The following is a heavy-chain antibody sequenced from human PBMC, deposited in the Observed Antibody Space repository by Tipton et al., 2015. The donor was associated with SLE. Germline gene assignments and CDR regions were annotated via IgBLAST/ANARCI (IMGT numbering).Heavy chain of an antibody. D-gene: IGHD5-12*01. CDR2: ISYDGSNK. V-gene: IGHV3-30*03. J-gene: IGHJ4*02. CDR1: GFTFSSYG. Sequence: SLRLSCAASGFTFSSYGMHWVRQAPGKGLEWVAVISYDGSNKYYADSVNGRFTLSRDNSKNTLYLQMNSLRVEDTAVYYCATSSGYDPFDYWGQGTLVTVYS. CDR3: ATSSGYDPFDY.